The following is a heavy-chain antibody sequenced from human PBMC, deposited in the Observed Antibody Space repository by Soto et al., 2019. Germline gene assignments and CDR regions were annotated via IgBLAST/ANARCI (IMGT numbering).Heavy chain of an antibody. CDR1: GYTFTSYG. CDR2: ISAYNGNT. CDR3: ARARLVSSSSGVPTPDP. D-gene: IGHD6-6*01. Sequence: ASVKVSCKASGYTFTSYGISWVRQAPGQGLEWMGWISAYNGNTNYAQKLQGRVTMTTDTSTSTAYMELRSLRSDDTAVYYCARARLVSSSSGVPTPDPWGQGTLVNVSS. J-gene: IGHJ5*02. V-gene: IGHV1-18*01.